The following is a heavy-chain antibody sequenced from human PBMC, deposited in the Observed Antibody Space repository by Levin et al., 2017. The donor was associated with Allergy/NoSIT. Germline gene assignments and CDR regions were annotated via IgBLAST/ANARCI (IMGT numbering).Heavy chain of an antibody. CDR1: GGSISSGDYY. CDR2: IYYSGST. V-gene: IGHV4-30-4*01. CDR3: ARAFGGEFRFDP. D-gene: IGHD3-16*01. Sequence: SETLSLTCTVSGGSISSGDYYWSWIRQHPGKGLEWIGYIYYSGSTYYNPSLKSRVTISIDTSKNQFSLKLSSVTAADAAVYCCARAFGGEFRFDPWGQGILVTVSS. J-gene: IGHJ5*02.